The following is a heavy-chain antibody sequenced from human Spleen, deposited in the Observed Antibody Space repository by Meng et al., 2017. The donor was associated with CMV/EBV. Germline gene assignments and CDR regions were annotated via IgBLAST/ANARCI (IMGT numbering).Heavy chain of an antibody. J-gene: IGHJ4*02. CDR2: MNPHTGNA. D-gene: IGHD6-6*01. V-gene: IGHV1-8*01. CDR1: GGAFNSYG. CDR3: ARVRGRNIATRTPDY. Sequence: ASVKVSCKPSGGAFNSYGISWVRQATGQGLEWMGWMNPHTGNAAYARKFQGRVTMTRDTSMSTAFMELNSLRSDDTAVYYCARVRGRNIATRTPDYWGQGTLVTVSS.